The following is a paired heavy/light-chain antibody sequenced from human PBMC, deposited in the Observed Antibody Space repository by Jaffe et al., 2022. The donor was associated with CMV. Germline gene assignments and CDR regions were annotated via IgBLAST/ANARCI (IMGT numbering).Heavy chain of an antibody. CDR1: GFTFSSYS. CDR2: ISSSSSTI. Sequence: EVQLVESGGGLVQPGGSLRLSCAASGFTFSSYSMNWVRQAPGKGLEWVSYISSSSSTIYYADSVKGRFTISRDNAKNSLYLQMNSLRDEDTAVYYCARDKSYDSSGYYYGGRPWYFDLWGRGTLVTVSS. J-gene: IGHJ2*01. V-gene: IGHV3-48*02. CDR3: ARDKSYDSSGYYYGGRPWYFDL. D-gene: IGHD3-22*01.
Light chain of an antibody. CDR3: QQYNSYSP. Sequence: DIQMTQSPSTLSASVGDRVTITCRASQSISSWLAWYQQKPGKAPKLLIYKASSLESGVPSRFSGSGSGTEFTLTISSLQPDDFATYYCQQYNSYSPFGQGTKLEIK. CDR2: KAS. V-gene: IGKV1-5*03. J-gene: IGKJ2*01. CDR1: QSISSW.